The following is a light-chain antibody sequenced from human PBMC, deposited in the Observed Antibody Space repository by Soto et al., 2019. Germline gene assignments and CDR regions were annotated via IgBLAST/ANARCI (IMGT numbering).Light chain of an antibody. V-gene: IGLV2-14*01. J-gene: IGLJ1*01. Sequence: QSLLTQPASVSGSPGQSITISCTGTSSDVGGYNYVSWYQQHPGKAPKLMIYEVSNRPSGDSNRFSGSKSGNTASLTISGLQAEDEADYYCSSYTSSSTDFGTGTKVTVL. CDR3: SSYTSSSTD. CDR2: EVS. CDR1: SSDVGGYNY.